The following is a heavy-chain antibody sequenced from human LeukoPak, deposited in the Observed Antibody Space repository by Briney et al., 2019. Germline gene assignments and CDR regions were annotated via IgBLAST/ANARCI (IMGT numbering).Heavy chain of an antibody. Sequence: ASVKVSCKASGYTFTSYYMHWARQAPGQGLEWMGIINPSGGSTSYAQKFQGRVTMTRDTSTSTVYMELSSLRSEDTAVYYCARAVAGRIPYYYGMDVWGQGTTVTVSS. CDR2: INPSGGST. V-gene: IGHV1-46*01. D-gene: IGHD6-19*01. J-gene: IGHJ6*02. CDR1: GYTFTSYY. CDR3: ARAVAGRIPYYYGMDV.